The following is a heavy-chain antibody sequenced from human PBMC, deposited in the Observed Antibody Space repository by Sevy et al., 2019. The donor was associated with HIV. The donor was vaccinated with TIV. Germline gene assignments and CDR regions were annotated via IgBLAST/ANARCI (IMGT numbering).Heavy chain of an antibody. V-gene: IGHV3-30*18. D-gene: IGHD3-10*01. J-gene: IGHJ4*02. CDR3: AKDVWFGEIAGYFDY. CDR2: ISYDGSNK. CDR1: GFTFSSYG. Sequence: GGSLRLSCAASGFTFSSYGMHWVRQAPGKGLEWVAVISYDGSNKYYADSVKGRFTISRDNSKNTLYLQMNSLRAEDTAVYYCAKDVWFGEIAGYFDYWGQGTLVTVSS.